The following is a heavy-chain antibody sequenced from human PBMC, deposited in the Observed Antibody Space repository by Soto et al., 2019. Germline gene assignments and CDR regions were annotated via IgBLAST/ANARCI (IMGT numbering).Heavy chain of an antibody. V-gene: IGHV1-3*01. CDR2: INAGNGNT. J-gene: IGHJ3*02. Sequence: QVQLVQSGAEVKKPGASVKVSCKASGYTFTSYAMHWVRQAPGQRLEWMGWINAGNGNTKYSQKFRGRVTITRDTSASTAYMELSSLRSEDTAVYYSARDWPYYDSSGYRSNAFDIWGQGTMVTVSS. CDR3: ARDWPYYDSSGYRSNAFDI. CDR1: GYTFTSYA. D-gene: IGHD3-22*01.